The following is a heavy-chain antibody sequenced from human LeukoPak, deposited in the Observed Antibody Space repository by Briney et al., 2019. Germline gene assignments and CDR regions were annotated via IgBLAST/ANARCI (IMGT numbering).Heavy chain of an antibody. CDR3: ARVAGGLLLHSHAFDI. D-gene: IGHD3-22*01. V-gene: IGHV3-21*01. J-gene: IGHJ3*02. Sequence: GGSLRLSCAASGFTFSSYSMNWVRQAPGKGLEWVSFISTSSSYIYYADSLKGRFTISRDNAKNSLYLQMNSLRAEDTAVYYCARVAGGLLLHSHAFDIWGQGTMVTVSS. CDR2: ISTSSSYI. CDR1: GFTFSSYS.